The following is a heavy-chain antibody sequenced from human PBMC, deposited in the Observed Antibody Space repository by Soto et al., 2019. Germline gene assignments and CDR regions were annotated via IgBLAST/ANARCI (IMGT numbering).Heavy chain of an antibody. V-gene: IGHV3-66*01. CDR1: GFTVSSSY. D-gene: IGHD2-2*01. Sequence: EVQLVESGGGLVQPGGSLKLSCAASGFTVSSSYMSWVRQASGKGLEWVSLISNGGSTYYEDSVKGRFTISRDNSKNTLSLEMHSLRGEDTAVYYWVRGEVRPRFDFWGQGTLVTVSS. CDR3: VRGEVRPRFDF. CDR2: ISNGGST. J-gene: IGHJ4*02.